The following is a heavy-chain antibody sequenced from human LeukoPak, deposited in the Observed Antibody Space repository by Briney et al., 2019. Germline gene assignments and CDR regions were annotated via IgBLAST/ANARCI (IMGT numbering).Heavy chain of an antibody. V-gene: IGHV3-21*06. CDR2: IDANGNYI. J-gene: IGHJ3*02. Sequence: GGSLRLSCAASGFTFSSYAMSWVRQAPGKGLEWVSFIDANGNYIQYADSVKGRFTISRDNAQNSLFLQLNSLRVEDTAVYYCARDKGVTIRAYDIWGRGTMVTVSS. D-gene: IGHD4-17*01. CDR3: ARDKGVTIRAYDI. CDR1: GFTFSSYA.